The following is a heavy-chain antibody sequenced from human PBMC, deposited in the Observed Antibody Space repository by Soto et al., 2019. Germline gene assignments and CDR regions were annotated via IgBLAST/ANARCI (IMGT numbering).Heavy chain of an antibody. V-gene: IGHV3-72*01. J-gene: IGHJ6*02. CDR3: ARVKGGNPSVMDV. CDR2: TRNKANYYTT. CDR1: GFTFSDHY. Sequence: EVQLVESGGGLVQPGGSLRLSCAASGFTFSDHYMDWVRQAPGKGLEWVGRTRNKANYYTTENAASVKGRFTISRDASKNSLYLQMNSLKTEDTAVYYCARVKGGNPSVMDVWGQGTTVTVSS. D-gene: IGHD2-15*01.